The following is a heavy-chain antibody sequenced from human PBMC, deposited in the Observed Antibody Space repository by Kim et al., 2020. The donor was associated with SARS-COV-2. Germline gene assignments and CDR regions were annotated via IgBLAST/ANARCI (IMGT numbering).Heavy chain of an antibody. CDR2: ISSSSSTI. Sequence: GGSLRLSCAASGFTFSSYSMNWVRQAPGKGLEWISYISSSSSTIYYADSVKGRFTISRDNAKNSLFLQMNSLRAEDTAVYYCARGPTVVTPPGFLDYWGQGTLVTVSS. CDR1: GFTFSSYS. D-gene: IGHD4-17*01. CDR3: ARGPTVVTPPGFLDY. J-gene: IGHJ4*02. V-gene: IGHV3-48*04.